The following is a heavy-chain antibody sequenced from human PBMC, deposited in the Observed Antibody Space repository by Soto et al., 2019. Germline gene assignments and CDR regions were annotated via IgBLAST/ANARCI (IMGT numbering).Heavy chain of an antibody. Sequence: QVQLVQSGAEVKKPGSSVKVSCKAYGGTFSSYAISWVRQAPGQGLEWMGGIIPIFGTANYAQKFQGRVTITADESTSTAYMELSSLRSQDTAVYYCARDLDPVGYFDHWGQRTIVTVSS. CDR3: ARDLDPVGYFDH. J-gene: IGHJ4*02. D-gene: IGHD1-26*01. CDR1: GGTFSSYA. CDR2: IIPIFGTA. V-gene: IGHV1-69*12.